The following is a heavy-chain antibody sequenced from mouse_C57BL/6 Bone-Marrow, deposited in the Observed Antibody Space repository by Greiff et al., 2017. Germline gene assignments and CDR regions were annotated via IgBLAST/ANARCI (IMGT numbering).Heavy chain of an antibody. CDR1: GYTFTSYW. CDR3: ARLWLLRGY. V-gene: IGHV1-64*01. D-gene: IGHD2-3*01. Sequence: QVQLKQPGAELVKPGASVKLSCKASGYTFTSYWMHWVKQRPGQGLEWIGMIHPNSGSTNYNEKFESKATLTVDKSSSTAYMQLSSLTSEDSAVYYCARLWLLRGYWGQGTTLTVSS. CDR2: IHPNSGST. J-gene: IGHJ2*01.